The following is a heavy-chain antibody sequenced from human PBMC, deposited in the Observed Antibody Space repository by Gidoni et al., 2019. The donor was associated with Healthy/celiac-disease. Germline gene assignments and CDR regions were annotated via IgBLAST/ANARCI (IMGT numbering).Heavy chain of an antibody. CDR3: AKLVRYCSGGSCYEDAFDI. D-gene: IGHD2-15*01. CDR1: GFTFSSDG. CDR2: IRYDGSNK. Sequence: QVQLVESGGGVVQPGGSLRLSCAAAGFTFSSDGMHWVRQAPGKGLEWVAFIRYDGSNKYYADSVKGRFTISRDNSKNTLYLQMNSLRAEDTAVYYCAKLVRYCSGGSCYEDAFDIWGQGTMVTVSS. V-gene: IGHV3-30*02. J-gene: IGHJ3*02.